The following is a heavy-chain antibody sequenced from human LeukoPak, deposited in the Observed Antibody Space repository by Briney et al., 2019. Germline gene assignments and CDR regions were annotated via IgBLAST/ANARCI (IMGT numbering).Heavy chain of an antibody. CDR3: VESPHASSSYFDY. D-gene: IGHD6-13*01. CDR2: INSNGDIT. Sequence: GGSLRLSCSASGFTFSSFAMHWVRQAPGKGLEYVSAINSNGDITDYADSVKGRFTISRDNSKNTLFLQMSSLRAEDTAVYYCVESPHASSSYFDYWGQGTLVTVSS. V-gene: IGHV3-64D*06. J-gene: IGHJ4*02. CDR1: GFTFSSFA.